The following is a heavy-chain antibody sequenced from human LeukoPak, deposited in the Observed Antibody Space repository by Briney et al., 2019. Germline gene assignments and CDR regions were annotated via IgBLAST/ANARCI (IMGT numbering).Heavy chain of an antibody. CDR1: GGSFSGYY. CDR3: ARDQGGYSYGSIQLGFDP. CDR2: IYYSGST. J-gene: IGHJ5*02. Sequence: SETLSLTCAVYGGSFSGYYWSWIRQPPGKGLEWIGYIYYSGSTNYNPSLKSRVTISVDTSKNQFSLKLSSVTAADTAVYYCARDQGGYSYGSIQLGFDPWGQGTLVTVSS. D-gene: IGHD5-18*01. V-gene: IGHV4-59*01.